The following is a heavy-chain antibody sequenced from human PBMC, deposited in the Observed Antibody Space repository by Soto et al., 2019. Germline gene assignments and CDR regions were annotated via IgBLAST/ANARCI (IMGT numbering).Heavy chain of an antibody. V-gene: IGHV1-69*06. J-gene: IGHJ4*01. CDR2: VLPITGST. CDR3: ATIRVRGGPLRFED. CDR1: GGLFSVYS. D-gene: IGHD5-12*01. Sequence: QVQLVQSGAEVKKPGSSVKVSCKTSGGLFSVYSFNWVRQAPGQGLEWMGGVLPITGSTDYAQKFQGRLTITADRSTSTLSMELSRLTSDDTANYYCATIRVRGGPLRFEDGGQGTLISVSS.